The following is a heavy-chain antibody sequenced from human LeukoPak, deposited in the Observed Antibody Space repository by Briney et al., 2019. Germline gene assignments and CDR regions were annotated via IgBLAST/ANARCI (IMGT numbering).Heavy chain of an antibody. V-gene: IGHV1-69*05. D-gene: IGHD6-6*01. Sequence: GASVKVSGKASGGTFTSYAISWGGQAPGQGLEWRGGIIPIFGTANYAQKFQGRVTITTDESTSTAYMELSSLRSEDTAVYYCARGGIAARRSLLGGWFDPWGQGTLVTVSS. CDR2: IIPIFGTA. CDR3: ARGGIAARRSLLGGWFDP. J-gene: IGHJ5*02. CDR1: GGTFTSYA.